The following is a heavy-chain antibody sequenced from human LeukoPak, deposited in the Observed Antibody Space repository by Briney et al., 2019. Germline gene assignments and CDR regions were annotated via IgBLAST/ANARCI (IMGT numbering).Heavy chain of an antibody. CDR2: IYIGGRT. D-gene: IGHD6-19*01. J-gene: IGHJ6*02. Sequence: PGGSLRLSCAASGFTVSNNDMNWVRQAPGKGLEWVSGIYIGGRTISVDSVRGRFTISRDNSKNTLYLQMNSLRAEDTALYYCARGAGAYKHYARDVWGQGTTVAVSS. CDR1: GFTVSNND. CDR3: ARGAGAYKHYARDV. V-gene: IGHV3-66*01.